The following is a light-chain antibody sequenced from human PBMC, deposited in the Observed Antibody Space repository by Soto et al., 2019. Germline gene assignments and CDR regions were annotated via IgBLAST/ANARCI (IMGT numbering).Light chain of an antibody. CDR3: QQRSKWVT. V-gene: IGKV3-11*01. J-gene: IGKJ4*01. CDR1: QIVGNTY. CDR2: DAI. Sequence: VLTQSPRSLPVTLGQAASLSCSSSQIVGNTYLAWYQQKPGQAPRLLIYDAINRATGIPARFSGSGSGTDFTLTISSLEPEDFGVYYCQQRSKWVTCGRGNKVAIK.